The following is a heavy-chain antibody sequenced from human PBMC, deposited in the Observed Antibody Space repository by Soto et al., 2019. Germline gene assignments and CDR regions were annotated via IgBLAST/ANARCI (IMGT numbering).Heavy chain of an antibody. Sequence: SETLSLTCTVSGGSISSSSYYWGWIRQPPGKGLEWIGSIYYSGSTYYNPSLKSRVTISVDTSKNQFSLKLSSVTAADTAVYYCARLHIAAAGLQKNWFDPWGQGTLVTVSS. V-gene: IGHV4-39*01. CDR2: IYYSGST. D-gene: IGHD6-13*01. CDR3: ARLHIAAAGLQKNWFDP. CDR1: GGSISSSSYY. J-gene: IGHJ5*02.